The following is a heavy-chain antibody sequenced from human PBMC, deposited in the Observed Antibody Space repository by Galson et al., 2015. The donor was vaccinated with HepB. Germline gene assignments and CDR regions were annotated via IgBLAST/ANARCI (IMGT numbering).Heavy chain of an antibody. J-gene: IGHJ6*03. Sequence: SVKVSCKASGGTFSNYAISWVRQAPGQGLQWMGGIIPIFGTANYAQKFQGRVTITADESTSTAYMELSSLRSDDTAVYFCARDGVYYDFWSGYYPHYMDVWGKGTTVTVSS. D-gene: IGHD3-3*01. CDR2: IIPIFGTA. CDR1: GGTFSNYA. V-gene: IGHV1-69*13. CDR3: ARDGVYYDFWSGYYPHYMDV.